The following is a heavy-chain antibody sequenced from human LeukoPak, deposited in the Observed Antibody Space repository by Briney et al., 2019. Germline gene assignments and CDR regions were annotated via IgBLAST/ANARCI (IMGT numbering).Heavy chain of an antibody. D-gene: IGHD3-16*01. CDR2: IKQDGSEM. CDR1: GFTFTIYW. CDR3: ARDAHRGGDLDV. V-gene: IGHV3-7*01. J-gene: IGHJ6*02. Sequence: GGSLRLSCAASGFTFTIYWMNWVRQAPGKGLEWVANIKQDGSEMYYVDSVKGRFTISRDNAKNSVYLQMNSLRAEDTAVYYCARDAHRGGDLDVWGQGTTVTVSS.